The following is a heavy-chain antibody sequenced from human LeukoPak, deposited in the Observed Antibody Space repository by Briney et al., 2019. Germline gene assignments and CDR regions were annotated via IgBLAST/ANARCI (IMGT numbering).Heavy chain of an antibody. CDR3: ASRPSLVVPAADDAFDI. CDR1: GGSFSGYY. V-gene: IGHV4-34*01. J-gene: IGHJ3*02. Sequence: SETLSLTCAVYGGSFSGYYWSWIRQPPGKGLEWIGEINHSGSTNYNPSLKSRVTISVDTSKNQFSLKLSSVTAADTAVYYCASRPSLVVPAADDAFDIWGQGTMVTVSS. CDR2: INHSGST. D-gene: IGHD2-2*01.